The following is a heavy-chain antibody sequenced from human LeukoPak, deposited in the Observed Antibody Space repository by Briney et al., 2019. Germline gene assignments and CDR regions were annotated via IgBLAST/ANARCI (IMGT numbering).Heavy chain of an antibody. Sequence: SETLSLTCTVSGGSISSYYWSWIRQPPGKGLEWIGYIYYSGSTNYNPSLKSRVTISVDTSKNQFSLKLSSVTAADTAVYYCAKDLREWYYDPNGNYFSYGMDVWGQGTTVVVSS. D-gene: IGHD3-22*01. J-gene: IGHJ6*02. CDR1: GGSISSYY. CDR2: IYYSGST. V-gene: IGHV4-59*01. CDR3: AKDLREWYYDPNGNYFSYGMDV.